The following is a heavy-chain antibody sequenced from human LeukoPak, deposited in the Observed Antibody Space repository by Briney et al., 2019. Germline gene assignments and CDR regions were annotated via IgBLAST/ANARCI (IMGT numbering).Heavy chain of an antibody. J-gene: IGHJ4*02. V-gene: IGHV4-61*02. Sequence: SQTLSLTCTVSGGSISSGSYYWSWIRQPAGKGLEWIGRIYTSGSTNYNPSLKSRVTISVDTSKNQFSLKLSSVTAADTAVYYCARGPVWTPPPSGYDYWGQGTLVTVSP. D-gene: IGHD5-12*01. CDR3: ARGPVWTPPPSGYDY. CDR1: GGSISSGSYY. CDR2: IYTSGST.